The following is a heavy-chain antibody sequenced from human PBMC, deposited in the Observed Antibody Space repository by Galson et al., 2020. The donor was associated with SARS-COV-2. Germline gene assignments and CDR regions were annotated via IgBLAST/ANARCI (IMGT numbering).Heavy chain of an antibody. Sequence: ETGGSLRLSCAASGFTFSSYSMNWVRQAPGKGLEWVSSISSSSSYIYYADSVKGRFTISRDNAKNSLYLQMNSLRAEDTAVYYCARRSGQYYYDSSGSTSGMDVWGQGTTVTVSS. CDR2: ISSSSSYI. V-gene: IGHV3-21*01. CDR3: ARRSGQYYYDSSGSTSGMDV. J-gene: IGHJ6*02. CDR1: GFTFSSYS. D-gene: IGHD3-22*01.